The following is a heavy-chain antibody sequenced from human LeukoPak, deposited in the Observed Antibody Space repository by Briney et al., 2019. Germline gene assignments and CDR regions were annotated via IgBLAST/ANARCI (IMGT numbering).Heavy chain of an antibody. CDR3: ARRTYSSSSSLFDY. CDR1: GYTFTSYG. J-gene: IGHJ4*02. V-gene: IGHV1-18*01. Sequence: ASVKVSCKASGYTFTSYGISWMRQAPGQGLKWMAWISAYNGNTNYAQNLQGRFTMTTDTSTSTAYMELRSLRSDDTAFYYCARRTYSSSSSLFDYWGQGTLVTVSS. D-gene: IGHD6-6*01. CDR2: ISAYNGNT.